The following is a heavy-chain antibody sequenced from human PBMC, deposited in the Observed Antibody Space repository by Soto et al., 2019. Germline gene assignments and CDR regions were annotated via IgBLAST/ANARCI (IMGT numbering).Heavy chain of an antibody. CDR1: GGSVSSGAYY. V-gene: IGHV4-61*08. CDR3: ARAISTGYNILTGYYMDY. J-gene: IGHJ4*02. CDR2: IYYSGST. Sequence: QVQLQESGPGLVKPSETLSLTCTVSGGSVSSGAYYWSWIRQPPEKGLEWIGYIYYSGSTNYNPSLKSLVTISVDMSKNQFSLKLTSVTAADTAVYYCARAISTGYNILTGYYMDYWGQGSLVTVSS. D-gene: IGHD3-9*01.